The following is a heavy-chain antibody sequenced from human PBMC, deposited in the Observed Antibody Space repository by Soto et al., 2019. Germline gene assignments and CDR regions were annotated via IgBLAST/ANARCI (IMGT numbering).Heavy chain of an antibody. CDR3: ARARGVATIIYYYGMDV. CDR2: IYYNGST. Sequence: QVQLQESGPGLVKPSQTLSLTCTVSGGSISSGVYYWSWIRQHPGKGLEWIGYIYYNGSTNYNPSLKSRVTISVDTSKNQFSLKLSSVTAADTAVYYCARARGVATIIYYYGMDVWGQGTTVTVSS. J-gene: IGHJ6*02. CDR1: GGSISSGVYY. D-gene: IGHD5-12*01. V-gene: IGHV4-31*03.